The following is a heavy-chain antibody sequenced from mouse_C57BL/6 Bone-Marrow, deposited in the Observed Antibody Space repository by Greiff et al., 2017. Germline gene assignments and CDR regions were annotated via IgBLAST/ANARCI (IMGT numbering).Heavy chain of an antibody. CDR1: GYTFTSYW. D-gene: IGHD2-14*01. CDR3: ARGYSLFDY. J-gene: IGHJ2*01. CDR2: IYPSDSET. V-gene: IGHV1-61*01. Sequence: VQLQQPGAELVRPGSSVKLSCKASGYTFTSYWMDWVKQRPGQGLEWIGNIYPSDSETHYNQKFKDKATLTVDKSSSTAYMQLSSLTSEDSAVXYCARGYSLFDYWGQGTTLTVSS.